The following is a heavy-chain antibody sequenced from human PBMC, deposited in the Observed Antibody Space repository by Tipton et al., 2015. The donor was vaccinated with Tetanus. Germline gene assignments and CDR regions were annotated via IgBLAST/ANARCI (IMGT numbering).Heavy chain of an antibody. Sequence: TLCLTCAVSGGSVSNGGYSWSWIRQPPGKGLECIGYISHSGRTYYNPSLNSRVTISRDRSKNQFSLKLTSVTAADTAVYYCARGGGNTMFRGGEFVHSYYYQGIDVWGQGTTVTVSS. D-gene: IGHD3-10*01. V-gene: IGHV4-30-2*01. CDR2: ISHSGRT. CDR1: GGSVSNGGYS. J-gene: IGHJ6*02. CDR3: ARGGGNTMFRGGEFVHSYYYQGIDV.